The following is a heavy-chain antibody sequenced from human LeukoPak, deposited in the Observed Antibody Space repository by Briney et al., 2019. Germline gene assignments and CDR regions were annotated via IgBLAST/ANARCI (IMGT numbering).Heavy chain of an antibody. J-gene: IGHJ4*02. CDR2: ISCDGSNK. D-gene: IGHD3-22*01. CDR3: AKRKGHDSSGYYFDVFDY. V-gene: IGHV3-30*18. CDR1: GFTFSSYG. Sequence: GGSLRVSCAASGFTFSSYGMHWVRQAPGKGLEWVEVISCDGSNKYYADSVKGRFTISRDNSKNTLYLQMNSLRAEDTAVYYCAKRKGHDSSGYYFDVFDYWGQGTLVTVSS.